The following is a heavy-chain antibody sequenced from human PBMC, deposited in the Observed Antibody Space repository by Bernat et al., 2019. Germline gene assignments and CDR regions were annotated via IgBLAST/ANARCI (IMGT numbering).Heavy chain of an antibody. CDR2: IYHSGST. V-gene: IGHV4-4*02. CDR1: GGSISSSNW. Sequence: QVQLQGSGPGLVKPSGTLSLTCAVSGGSISSSNWWSWVRQSPGKGLEWIGEIYHSGSTNYNPSLNGRVTTSIDESKNQFSLKLTSVTAADTAVYYCARYYYYYMDVWGKGTTVTVSS. J-gene: IGHJ6*03. CDR3: ARYYYYYMDV.